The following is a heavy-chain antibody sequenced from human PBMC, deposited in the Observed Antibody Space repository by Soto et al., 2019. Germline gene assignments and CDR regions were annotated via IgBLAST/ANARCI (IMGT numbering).Heavy chain of an antibody. CDR1: GGSISGYY. J-gene: IGHJ4*02. V-gene: IGHV4-59*01. D-gene: IGHD2-2*01. Sequence: PSETLSLTYTVSGGSISGYYWSWIRQPPGKGLEWIGYIYYSGSTNYNPSLKSRVTISVDTSKNQFSLKLSSVTAADTAVYYCGRVGDCSSTSCPDYWGQGTLVTVSS. CDR2: IYYSGST. CDR3: GRVGDCSSTSCPDY.